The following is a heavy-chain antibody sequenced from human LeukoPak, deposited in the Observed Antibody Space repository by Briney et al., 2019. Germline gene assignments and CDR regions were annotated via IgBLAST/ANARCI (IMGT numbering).Heavy chain of an antibody. V-gene: IGHV4-39*07. Sequence: SETLSLTCTVSGGSISSATYYWGLIRQPPGKGLEWIGSIYYSGSTYYNPSLKSRVTISVDTSKNQFSLKLSSVTAADTAVYYCARVSGYSYGRYFDYWGQGTLVTVSS. J-gene: IGHJ4*02. CDR3: ARVSGYSYGRYFDY. CDR1: GGSISSATYY. CDR2: IYYSGST. D-gene: IGHD5-18*01.